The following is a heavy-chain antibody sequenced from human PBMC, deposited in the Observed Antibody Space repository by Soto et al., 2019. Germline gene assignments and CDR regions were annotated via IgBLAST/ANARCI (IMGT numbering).Heavy chain of an antibody. D-gene: IGHD3-3*01. V-gene: IGHV3-11*01. CDR1: GFTFSDYY. CDR3: ARDRVRGGYYDFWSGQPYYYYYGMDV. J-gene: IGHJ6*02. Sequence: GGSLRLSCAASGFTFSDYYMSWIRQAPGKGLEWVSYISSSGSTIYYADSVKGRFTISRDNAKNSLYLQMNSLRAEDTAVYYCARDRVRGGYYDFWSGQPYYYYYGMDVWGQGTTVTVYS. CDR2: ISSSGSTI.